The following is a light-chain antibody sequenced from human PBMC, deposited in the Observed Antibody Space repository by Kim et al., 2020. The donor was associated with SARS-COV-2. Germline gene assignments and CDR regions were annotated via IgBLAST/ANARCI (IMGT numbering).Light chain of an antibody. V-gene: IGKV1-27*01. CDR1: QDIANS. CDR3: QKYNSAPWT. CDR2: AAS. Sequence: SAVADRVTITCRASQDIANSLAWYQQKPGKVPNVLIYAASTLQSGVPSRFSGSGSGTEFTLTIGSLQTEDVATYYCQKYNSAPWTFGPGTKVDIK. J-gene: IGKJ1*01.